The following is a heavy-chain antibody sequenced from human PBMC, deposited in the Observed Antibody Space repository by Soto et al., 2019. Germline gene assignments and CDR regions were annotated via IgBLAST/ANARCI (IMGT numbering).Heavy chain of an antibody. CDR3: AKRRGAGGHFDY. V-gene: IGHV3-23*01. CDR2: ISGGGST. CDR1: GFPFSSYV. Sequence: PGGSLRLSCAASGFPFSSYVMSWVRQAPGKGLEWVSGISGGGSTYYADSVRGRFTISRDNSKDTLSLQMNSLRAEDTAVYYCAKRRGAGGHFDYWGQGALVTVSS. D-gene: IGHD2-15*01. J-gene: IGHJ4*02.